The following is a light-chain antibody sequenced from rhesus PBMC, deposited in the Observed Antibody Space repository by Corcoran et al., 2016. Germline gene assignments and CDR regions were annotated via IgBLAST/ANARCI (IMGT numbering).Light chain of an antibody. V-gene: IGKV3-24*01. Sequence: EIVMTQSPATLSLSPGERATLSCRASQSVSSSLAWYQQKPGQTPRLLSDGESSRATGVPDRFSVSGCGTDFTLTIRSLEPEVVAVYYWLQHSNWPLTFGGGTKVEIK. CDR1: QSVSSS. J-gene: IGKJ4*01. CDR2: GES. CDR3: LQHSNWPLT.